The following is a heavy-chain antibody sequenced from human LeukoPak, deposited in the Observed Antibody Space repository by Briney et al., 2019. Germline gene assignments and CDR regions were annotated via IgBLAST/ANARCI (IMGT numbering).Heavy chain of an antibody. D-gene: IGHD5-12*01. V-gene: IGHV4-30-2*01. J-gene: IGHJ5*02. Sequence: PSQTLSLTCAVSGGSISSGAYSWSWFRQPPGKGLEWIGYIYHSGSTYYNPSLKSRVTISVDRSKNQFSLKLSSVTAADTAVYYCARGDYDRWFDPWGQGTLVTVSS. CDR3: ARGDYDRWFDP. CDR2: IYHSGST. CDR1: GGSISSGAYS.